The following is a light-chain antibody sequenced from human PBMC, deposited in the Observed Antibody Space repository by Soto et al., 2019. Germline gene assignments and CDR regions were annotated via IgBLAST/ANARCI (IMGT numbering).Light chain of an antibody. CDR2: ASS. CDR1: QHISSF. Sequence: AIRVTQSPSSISASPGDRVTITCRASQHISSFLAWYQQRPGKAPNLLLYASSSLQSGVPSKFSGSGSGTDFSLTISSLQSVDFGTYYCQQYYSYSRTFGQGTKVEIK. CDR3: QQYYSYSRT. V-gene: IGKV1-8*01. J-gene: IGKJ1*01.